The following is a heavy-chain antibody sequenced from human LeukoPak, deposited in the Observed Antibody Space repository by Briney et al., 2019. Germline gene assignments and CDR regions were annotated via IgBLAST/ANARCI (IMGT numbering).Heavy chain of an antibody. J-gene: IGHJ4*02. V-gene: IGHV1-18*01. CDR3: ARDQAYYYDSSGYPLDY. CDR2: ISAYNGNT. CDR1: GYTFTSYG. D-gene: IGHD3-22*01. Sequence: ASVKVSCKASGYTFTSYGISWVRQALGQGLEWMGWISAYNGNTNYAQKLQGRVTMTTDTSTSTAYMELRSLRSDDTAVYYCARDQAYYYDSSGYPLDYWGQGTLVTVSS.